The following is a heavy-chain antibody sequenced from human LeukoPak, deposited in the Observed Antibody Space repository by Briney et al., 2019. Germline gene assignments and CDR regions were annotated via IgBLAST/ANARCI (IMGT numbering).Heavy chain of an antibody. CDR1: GFTFNGYV. V-gene: IGHV3-23*01. D-gene: IGHD3-22*01. Sequence: GGSLRLSCAASGFTFNGYVMNWVRQAPGKGLEWVSFISGSGGSTDYADSVKGRFTISRDNSKNTLYLQMNSLRAEDTALYYCAFQNTGHYFPFDYWGQGTLVTVSS. CDR2: ISGSGGST. J-gene: IGHJ4*02. CDR3: AFQNTGHYFPFDY.